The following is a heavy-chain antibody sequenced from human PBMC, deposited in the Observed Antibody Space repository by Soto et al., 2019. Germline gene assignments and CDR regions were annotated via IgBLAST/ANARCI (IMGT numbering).Heavy chain of an antibody. CDR3: AREYYYGSGSDSH. CDR2: ISQSGNT. D-gene: IGHD3-10*01. V-gene: IGHV4-34*01. CDR1: SGPFSGYY. J-gene: IGHJ4*02. Sequence: SETLSLTCSIYSGPFSGYYWSWIRQPPGKGLEWIGDISQSGNTNYTPSLKSRVTISLDTSKNQFSLMLSSVSAADTAVYSCAREYYYGSGSDSHWGQGTLVTVSS.